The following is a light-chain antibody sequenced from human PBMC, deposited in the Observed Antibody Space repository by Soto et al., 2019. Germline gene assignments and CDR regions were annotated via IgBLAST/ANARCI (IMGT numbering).Light chain of an antibody. V-gene: IGKV3-20*01. CDR3: QQYGSSGT. Sequence: EIVVTQSPATLSVSPGERATLSCRASQSVSSNVAWYQQKPGQAPRLLIYGASSRATGIPDRFSGSGSGTDFTLTISRLEPEDFAVYYCQQYGSSGTFGQGTKVDIK. J-gene: IGKJ1*01. CDR1: QSVSSN. CDR2: GAS.